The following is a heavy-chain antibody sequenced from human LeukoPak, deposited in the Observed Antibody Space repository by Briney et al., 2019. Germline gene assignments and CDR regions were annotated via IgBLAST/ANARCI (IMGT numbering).Heavy chain of an antibody. CDR2: IYYSGST. J-gene: IGHJ4*02. Sequence: SETLSLTCTVPGGSISSYYWSWIRQPPGKGLEYIGYIYYSGSTNYNPSLKSRVTLSVDTSKNQFSLKLSSVTAADTAVYYCARLSIYQLFDYWGQGTLVTVSS. V-gene: IGHV4-59*08. D-gene: IGHD3-16*02. CDR3: ARLSIYQLFDY. CDR1: GGSISSYY.